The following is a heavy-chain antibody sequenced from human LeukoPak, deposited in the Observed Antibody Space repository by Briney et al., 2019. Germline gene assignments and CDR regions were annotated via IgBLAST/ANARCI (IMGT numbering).Heavy chain of an antibody. J-gene: IGHJ4*02. Sequence: GASVKVSCKVSGYTLTELSMHWVRQAPGKGLERMGGFDPEDGETIYAQKFQGRVTMTEDTSTDTAYMELSSLRSEDTAVYYCATRRTGSASYYSFDYWGQGTLVTVSS. CDR3: ATRRTGSASYYSFDY. V-gene: IGHV1-24*01. CDR1: GYTLTELS. CDR2: FDPEDGET. D-gene: IGHD3-10*01.